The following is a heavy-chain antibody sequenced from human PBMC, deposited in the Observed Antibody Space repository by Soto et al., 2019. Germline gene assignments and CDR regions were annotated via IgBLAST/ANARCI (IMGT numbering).Heavy chain of an antibody. CDR2: ISGSGGST. CDR1: GFTFGYYG. V-gene: IGHV3-23*01. D-gene: IGHD3-10*01. J-gene: IGHJ5*02. Sequence: PGGSLRLSCAASGFTFGYYGMNWARQIPGKGLEWVSAISGSGGSTYYADSVKGRFTISRDNSKNTLYLQMNSLRAEDTAVYYCAKVNLGWFGGDLQSWFDPWGQGTLVTVSS. CDR3: AKVNLGWFGGDLQSWFDP.